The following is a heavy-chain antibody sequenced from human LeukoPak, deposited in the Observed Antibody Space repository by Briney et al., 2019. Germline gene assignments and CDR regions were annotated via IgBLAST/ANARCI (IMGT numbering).Heavy chain of an antibody. CDR3: ARDKESSGWYLTPYYYGMDV. V-gene: IGHV3-21*05. CDR1: GFTFSSYA. J-gene: IGHJ6*04. Sequence: PGGSLRLSCAASGFTFSSYAMHWVRQAPGKGLEWISYIGSSSTYTHYADSVKGRFTISRDNAKNSLYLQMNSLRAEDTAVYYCARDKESSGWYLTPYYYGMDVWGKGTTVTVSS. D-gene: IGHD6-13*01. CDR2: IGSSSTYT.